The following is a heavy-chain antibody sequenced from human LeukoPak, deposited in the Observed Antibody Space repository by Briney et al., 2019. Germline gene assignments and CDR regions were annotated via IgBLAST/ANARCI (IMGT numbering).Heavy chain of an antibody. CDR3: ARAPTRIAARPKRYNWFDP. V-gene: IGHV1-18*01. Sequence: GASVKVSCKASGYTFTSYGISWVRQAPGQGLEWMGWISAYNGNTNYAQKLQGRVTMTTDTSTSTVYMELRSLRSEDTAVYYCARAPTRIAARPKRYNWFDPWGQGTLVTVSS. CDR1: GYTFTSYG. J-gene: IGHJ5*02. CDR2: ISAYNGNT. D-gene: IGHD6-6*01.